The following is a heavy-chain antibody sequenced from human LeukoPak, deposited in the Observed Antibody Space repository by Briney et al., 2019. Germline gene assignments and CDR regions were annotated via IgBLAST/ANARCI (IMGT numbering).Heavy chain of an antibody. J-gene: IGHJ6*02. CDR2: ISAYNGNT. CDR3: ARVESSSPSNYYGMDV. V-gene: IGHV1-18*01. Sequence: GAPVKVSCKASGYTFTNYGISWVRQAPGQGLEWMGWISAYNGNTNYAQKLQGRVTTTTETSTSTAYMELRSLRSDDTAVYYCARVESSSPSNYYGMDVWGQGTTVTVSS. CDR1: GYTFTNYG. D-gene: IGHD6-13*01.